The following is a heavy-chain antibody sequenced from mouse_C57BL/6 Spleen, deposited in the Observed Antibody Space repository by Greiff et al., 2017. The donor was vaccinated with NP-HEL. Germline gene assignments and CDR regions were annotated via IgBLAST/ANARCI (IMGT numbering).Heavy chain of an antibody. V-gene: IGHV3-6*01. CDR1: GYSITSGYY. J-gene: IGHJ2*01. CDR2: ISYDGSN. D-gene: IGHD3-3*01. Sequence: EVKLQESGPGLVKPSQSLSLTCSVTGYSITSGYYWNWIRQFPGNKLEWMGYISYDGSNNYIPSLKNRISITRDTSKNQFFLKLNSVTTEDTATYYCARSGDSYYFDYWGQGTTLTVSS. CDR3: ARSGDSYYFDY.